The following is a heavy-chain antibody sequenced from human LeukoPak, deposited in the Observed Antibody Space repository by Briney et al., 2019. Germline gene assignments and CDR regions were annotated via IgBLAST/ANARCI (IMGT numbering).Heavy chain of an antibody. J-gene: IGHJ6*03. CDR1: GYAFTSYG. CDR3: ARAGTTPHFDWFSDYYYYMDV. V-gene: IGHV1-18*01. CDR2: ISAYNGNT. Sequence: ASVKVSCKASGYAFTSYGISWVRQAPGQGLEWMGWISAYNGNTNYEQKLQGRVTMTTDTSTSTAYMELRSPRSDDTAVYYCARAGTTPHFDWFSDYYYYMDVWGKGTTVTVSS. D-gene: IGHD3-9*01.